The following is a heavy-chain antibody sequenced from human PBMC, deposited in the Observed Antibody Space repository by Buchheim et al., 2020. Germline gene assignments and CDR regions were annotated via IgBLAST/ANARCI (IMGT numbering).Heavy chain of an antibody. D-gene: IGHD3-10*01. CDR2: ISGSGGST. CDR3: EKDLHYTMVRGVDGMDV. J-gene: IGHJ6*02. Sequence: EVQLLESGGGLVQPGGSLRLSCAASGFTFSSYAMSWVRQAPGKGLEWVSAISGSGGSTYYADSVKGRFTISRDNSKNTLYLQMNSLRADDTAVYYCEKDLHYTMVRGVDGMDVWGQGTT. V-gene: IGHV3-23*01. CDR1: GFTFSSYA.